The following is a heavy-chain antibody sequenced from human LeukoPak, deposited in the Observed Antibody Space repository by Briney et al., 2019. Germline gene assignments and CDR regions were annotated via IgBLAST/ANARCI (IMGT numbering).Heavy chain of an antibody. CDR3: ARDGGHGYPNFDY. CDR2: IYTSGST. J-gene: IGHJ4*02. Sequence: GSLRLSCSASGFPFSSYAMHWIRQPAGKGLEWIGRIYTSGSTNYNPSLKSRVTMSVDTSKNQFSLKLSSVTAADTAVYYCARDGGHGYPNFDYWGQGTLVPVSS. V-gene: IGHV4-4*07. D-gene: IGHD5-18*01. CDR1: GFPFSSYA.